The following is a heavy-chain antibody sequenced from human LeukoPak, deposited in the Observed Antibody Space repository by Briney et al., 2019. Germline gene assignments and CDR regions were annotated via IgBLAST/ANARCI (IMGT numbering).Heavy chain of an antibody. Sequence: PGGSLRLSCAASGFTFSSYAMHWVRQAPDKGLEWVAFISYDGSKKYYADSVKGRFTISRDNSKNTLYLQMNSLRAGDTAVYYCARPYTLHIAVADFDYWGQGTLVTVSS. V-gene: IGHV3-30-3*01. J-gene: IGHJ4*02. CDR3: ARPYTLHIAVADFDY. D-gene: IGHD6-19*01. CDR2: ISYDGSKK. CDR1: GFTFSSYA.